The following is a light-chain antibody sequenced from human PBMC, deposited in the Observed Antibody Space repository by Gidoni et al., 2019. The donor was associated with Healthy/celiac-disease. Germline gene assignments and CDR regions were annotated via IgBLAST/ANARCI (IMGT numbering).Light chain of an antibody. CDR2: GAS. Sequence: EIVMKLSPATLSVSPGERATLSCRASQSVSSNLAWYQQKPGQAPRLLIYGASTRATGIPARFSGSGSGTEFTLTISSLQSEDFAVYYCQQYNNWSLTFGQGTRLEIK. V-gene: IGKV3-15*01. CDR1: QSVSSN. J-gene: IGKJ5*01. CDR3: QQYNNWSLT.